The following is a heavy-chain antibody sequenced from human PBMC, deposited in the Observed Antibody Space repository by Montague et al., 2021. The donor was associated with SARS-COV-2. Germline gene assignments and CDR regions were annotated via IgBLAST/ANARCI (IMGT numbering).Heavy chain of an antibody. J-gene: IGHJ4*02. Sequence: CAISGGSVSRNSAAWNWIRQSPSRGLEWLGRTYYRSKWYNDYAVSVKSRITINPDTSKNQISLQLNSVTPEDTAVYYCVRTSASSDYRGQGTLVTVSS. V-gene: IGHV6-1*01. CDR1: GGSVSRNSAA. CDR3: VRTSASSDY. CDR2: TYYRSKWYN. D-gene: IGHD1-26*01.